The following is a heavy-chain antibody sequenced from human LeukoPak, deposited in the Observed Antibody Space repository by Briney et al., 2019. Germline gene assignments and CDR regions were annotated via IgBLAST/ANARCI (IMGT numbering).Heavy chain of an antibody. J-gene: IGHJ3*01. CDR3: AKGADYYDSSRALYDAFDL. CDR2: IRYDGSDK. Sequence: GGSLRLSCAASGFTFRTYGMHWVRQAPGKGLEWVTFIRYDGSDKFYADSVRGRFTISRGNSKNTLFLQLNSLRVEDRAVYYCAKGADYYDSSRALYDAFDLWGQGTMVTVSS. D-gene: IGHD3-16*01. V-gene: IGHV3-30*02. CDR1: GFTFRTYG.